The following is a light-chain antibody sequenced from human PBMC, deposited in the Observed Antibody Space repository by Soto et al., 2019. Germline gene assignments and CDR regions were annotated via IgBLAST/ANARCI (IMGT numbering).Light chain of an antibody. V-gene: IGKV3-11*01. J-gene: IGKJ5*01. CDR3: QQRSNWPLIT. CDR2: DAS. Sequence: EIVLTQSPATLSLSPGERATLSCRASQNINRYLAWYHQKPGQPPRLLIYDASTRATGIPARFSGSGSGTDFTLTISSLEPEDFAVYYCQQRSNWPLITFGQGTRLEIK. CDR1: QNINRY.